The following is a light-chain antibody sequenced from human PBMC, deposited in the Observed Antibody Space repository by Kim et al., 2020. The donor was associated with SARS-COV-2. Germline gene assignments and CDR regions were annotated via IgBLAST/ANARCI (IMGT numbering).Light chain of an antibody. J-gene: IGLJ3*02. CDR1: SSDIGTYDY. CDR2: GVN. V-gene: IGLV2-14*03. CDR3: ISYTTTTTWV. Sequence: GQSISISCPGTSSDIGTYDYVSWYQQHPGKAPKLIVFGVNERPSGASNRFSGSKSGNTASLTISGLQAGDEADYYCISYTTTTTWVFGGGTQLTVL.